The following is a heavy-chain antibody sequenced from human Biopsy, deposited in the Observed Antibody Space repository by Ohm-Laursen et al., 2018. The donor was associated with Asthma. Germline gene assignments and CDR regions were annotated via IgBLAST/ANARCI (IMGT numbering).Heavy chain of an antibody. CDR3: ATFPYGDYLPLDY. J-gene: IGHJ4*02. Sequence: GSLRLSCAASGFTFSSYAMSWVRQAPGKGLEWVSAISGSGGSTYYADSVKGRFTISRDNSKNTLYLQMNSLRAEDTDVYYCATFPYGDYLPLDYWGQGTLVTVSS. V-gene: IGHV3-23*01. CDR2: ISGSGGST. CDR1: GFTFSSYA. D-gene: IGHD4-17*01.